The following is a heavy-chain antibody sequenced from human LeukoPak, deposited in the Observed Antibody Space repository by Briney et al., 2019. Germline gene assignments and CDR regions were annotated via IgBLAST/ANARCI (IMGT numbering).Heavy chain of an antibody. CDR1: GFTFSSYA. Sequence: GGSLRLSCAASGFTFSSYAMSWVRQAPGKGLEGVSAISGSGGSTYYAESVKGRFTISRDNSKNTLYLQMNSLRAEDTAVYYCGRSLITMVRGVIAYWGQGTLVTVSS. J-gene: IGHJ4*02. CDR3: GRSLITMVRGVIAY. V-gene: IGHV3-23*01. CDR2: ISGSGGST. D-gene: IGHD3-10*01.